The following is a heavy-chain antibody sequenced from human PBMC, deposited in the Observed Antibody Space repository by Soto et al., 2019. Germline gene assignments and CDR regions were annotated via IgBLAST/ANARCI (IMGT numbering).Heavy chain of an antibody. CDR2: MNPGSGDT. V-gene: IGHV1-8*01. CDR3: ARMATFGSLNWFDP. CDR1: GYGFTNND. J-gene: IGHJ5*02. Sequence: GASVKVSCAACGYGFTNNDDTWVRQATGQGLEWMGWMNPGSGDTGYAQKFQGRVTMTRDISIATAYMELSSLRSDDTAIYYCARMATFGSLNWFDPWGQGTLVTVSS. D-gene: IGHD3-16*01.